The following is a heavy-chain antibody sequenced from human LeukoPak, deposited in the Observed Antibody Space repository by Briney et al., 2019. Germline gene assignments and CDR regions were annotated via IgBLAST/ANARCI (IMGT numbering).Heavy chain of an antibody. V-gene: IGHV3-7*03. Sequence: VGSLRLSCAASGLTFSNYWMDWVRQAPGKGLEWVANIKQDGSEKNYVDSVKGRFIISRDNAKNSLYLQMNTLRADDTAVYYCARDGFGTGSNWGQGTLVTVSS. CDR2: IKQDGSEK. CDR1: GLTFSNYW. J-gene: IGHJ4*02. D-gene: IGHD3-16*01. CDR3: ARDGFGTGSN.